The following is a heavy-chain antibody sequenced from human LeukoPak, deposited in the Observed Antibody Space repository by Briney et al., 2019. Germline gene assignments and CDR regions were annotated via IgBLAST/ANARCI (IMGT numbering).Heavy chain of an antibody. J-gene: IGHJ4*02. CDR2: IYYSGST. Sequence: SETLSLTCSVSGYSISSDYYWGWIRQPPGKGLEWIGYIYYSGSTNYNPSLKSRVTISVDTSKNQFSLKLSSVTAADTAVYYCARVRRRRGIVLMALGTYFDYWGQGTLVTVSS. CDR1: GYSISSDYY. D-gene: IGHD2-8*01. CDR3: ARVRRRRGIVLMALGTYFDY. V-gene: IGHV4-61*01.